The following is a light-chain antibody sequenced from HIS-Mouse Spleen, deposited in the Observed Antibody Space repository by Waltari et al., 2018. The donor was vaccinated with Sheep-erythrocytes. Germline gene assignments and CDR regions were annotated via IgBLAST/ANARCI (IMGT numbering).Light chain of an antibody. CDR1: ALPQKY. Sequence: SYELTQPPSVPVSPGQTARTTCSGDALPQKYAYWYQQKSGQAPVLVIYEDSKRPSGIPERFSGSTSGTMATLTISGAQVEDEADYYCYSTDSSGNHWVFGGGTKLTVL. CDR2: EDS. V-gene: IGLV3-10*01. CDR3: YSTDSSGNHWV. J-gene: IGLJ3*02.